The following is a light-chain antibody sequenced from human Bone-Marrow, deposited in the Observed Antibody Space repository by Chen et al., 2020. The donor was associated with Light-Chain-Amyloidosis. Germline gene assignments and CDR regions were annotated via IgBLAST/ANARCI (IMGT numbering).Light chain of an antibody. J-gene: IGLJ3*02. V-gene: IGLV6-57*01. Sequence: NFMLTQPHSVSESPGKTVIISCIRSSVSIATNYVQWYQQRPGSSPTTVIYEDDQRPSGVPDRFSGSIDRSSNSDSLTISGLKTEAEAAYYCQSYQGSSQGVFGGGTKLTVL. CDR1: SVSIATNY. CDR3: QSYQGSSQGV. CDR2: EDD.